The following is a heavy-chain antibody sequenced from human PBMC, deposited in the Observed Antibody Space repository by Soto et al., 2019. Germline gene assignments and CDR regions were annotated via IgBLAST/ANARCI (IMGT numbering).Heavy chain of an antibody. J-gene: IGHJ6*03. D-gene: IGHD4-4*01. CDR2: IYYSGNT. CDR1: GGSISSYY. Sequence: PSETLSLTCTVSGGSISSYYWSWIRLPPGKGLEWIGYIYYSGNTNYNPSLTSRVTMSVDTSKSQFSLKLSSVTAADTAVYYCASTPLTTPFYYCHYYMDVWGKGTTVTVSS. CDR3: ASTPLTTPFYYCHYYMDV. V-gene: IGHV4-59*08.